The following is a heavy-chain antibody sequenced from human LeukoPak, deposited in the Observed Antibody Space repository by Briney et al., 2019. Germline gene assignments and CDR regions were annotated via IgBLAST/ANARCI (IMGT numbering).Heavy chain of an antibody. V-gene: IGHV1-8*01. Sequence: ASVKVSCKASGYTFTSYDINWVRQATGQGLEWMGWMNPNSGNTGYAQKFQGRVTMTRDTSITTAYMELRSLRSDDTATYYCTAGTATITAPGPDWFDPWGQGTLVTVSS. CDR2: MNPNSGNT. CDR3: TAGTATITAPGPDWFDP. CDR1: GYTFTSYD. D-gene: IGHD1-20*01. J-gene: IGHJ5*02.